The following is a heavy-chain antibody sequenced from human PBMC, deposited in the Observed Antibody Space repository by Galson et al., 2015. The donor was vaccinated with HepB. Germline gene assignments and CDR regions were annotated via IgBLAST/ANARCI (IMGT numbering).Heavy chain of an antibody. CDR3: AREWIQLWPRTKAFDY. CDR1: GFTFSSYW. Sequence: SLRLSCAASGFTFSSYWMSWVRQAPGKGLEWVANIKQDGSEKYYVDSVKGRFTISRDNAKNSLYLQMNSLRAEDTAVYYCAREWIQLWPRTKAFDYWGQGTLVTVSS. CDR2: IKQDGSEK. V-gene: IGHV3-7*03. D-gene: IGHD5-18*01. J-gene: IGHJ4*02.